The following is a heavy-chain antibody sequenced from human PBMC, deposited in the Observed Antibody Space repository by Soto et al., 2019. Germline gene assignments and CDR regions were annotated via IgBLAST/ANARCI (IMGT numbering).Heavy chain of an antibody. Sequence: SETMSLTCAVSGGSISSYYWSWIRQPPGKGLEWIGYIYYSGSTNYNPSLKSRVTMSLDTSKNQFSLKLSSVTPADTAVYYCARRYGPSFDYWGQGTLVTVSS. CDR2: IYYSGST. CDR1: GGSISSYY. V-gene: IGHV4-59*01. CDR3: ARRYGPSFDY. D-gene: IGHD4-17*01. J-gene: IGHJ4*02.